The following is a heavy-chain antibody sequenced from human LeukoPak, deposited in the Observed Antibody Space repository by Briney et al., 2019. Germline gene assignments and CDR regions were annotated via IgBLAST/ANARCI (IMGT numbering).Heavy chain of an antibody. D-gene: IGHD3/OR15-3a*01. V-gene: IGHV4-59*01. Sequence: SETLSLTCTVSGDSMKNYYFSWMRQAPGKGLQWIGIVFYTGSINYNPSLKSRVTISVVTSENQISLKLNILTAADTSVYHCAKVGLGTGAYFFDYWGQGTLVTVSS. CDR1: GDSMKNYY. CDR3: AKVGLGTGAYFFDY. CDR2: VFYTGSI. J-gene: IGHJ4*02.